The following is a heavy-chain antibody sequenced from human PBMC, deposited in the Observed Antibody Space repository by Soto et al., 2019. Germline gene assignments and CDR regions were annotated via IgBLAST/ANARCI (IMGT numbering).Heavy chain of an antibody. D-gene: IGHD3-16*01. CDR3: ARGQEVWWNAGPLGLHGLDV. CDR2: MNTNSGNT. J-gene: IGHJ6*02. V-gene: IGHV1-8*01. CDR1: RYTFISYD. Sequence: QVQLVQSGAEVKKSGASVKVSCKASRYTFISYDINWVRQATGQGLEWMGWMNTNSGNTGYAQKFQGRITMTRNNSTNTAYMELSSLRSEDTAVYYCARGQEVWWNAGPLGLHGLDVWGQGTTVTVSS.